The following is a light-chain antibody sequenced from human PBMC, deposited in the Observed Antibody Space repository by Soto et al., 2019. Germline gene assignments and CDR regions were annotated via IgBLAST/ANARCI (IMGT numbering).Light chain of an antibody. J-gene: IGLJ3*02. CDR1: SGHSSYA. V-gene: IGLV4-69*01. Sequence: QLVLTQPPSASAPLGASVKLTCTLSSGHSSYAIAWHQQRPETGPRYLMKLNNDGSHTKGDEIPDRFSGSTSGAERYLTISSLQSEDEADYYCQTWVTGSWVFGGGTKLTVL. CDR2: LNNDGSH. CDR3: QTWVTGSWV.